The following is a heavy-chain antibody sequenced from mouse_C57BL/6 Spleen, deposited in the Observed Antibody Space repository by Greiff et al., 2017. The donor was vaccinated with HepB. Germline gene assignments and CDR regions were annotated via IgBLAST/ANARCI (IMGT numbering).Heavy chain of an antibody. Sequence: QVQLQQPGAELVMPGASVKLSCKASGYTFTSYWMHWVKQRPGQGLEWIGEIDPSDSYTNYNQKFKGKSTLTVDKSSSTAYMQLSSLTSEDSAVYDCARHGYSNYYFDYWGQGTTLTVSS. J-gene: IGHJ2*01. CDR2: IDPSDSYT. CDR1: GYTFTSYW. D-gene: IGHD2-5*01. CDR3: ARHGYSNYYFDY. V-gene: IGHV1-69*01.